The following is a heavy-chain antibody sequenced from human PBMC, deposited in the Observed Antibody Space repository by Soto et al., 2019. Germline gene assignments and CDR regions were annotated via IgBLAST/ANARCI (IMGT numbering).Heavy chain of an antibody. D-gene: IGHD2-15*01. Sequence: EVHLVESGGDLVQPGGSLRLSCAASGFTFSSYWMHWARQAPGKGLVWLSAIDGVGTVIPHADSVKGRFTVSTDNGKNTIFLQMNSPRAEATAVYYCVREVCSGGLCKVFDYWGQGTPVTVSS. CDR2: IDGVGTVI. CDR1: GFTFSSYW. V-gene: IGHV3-74*01. CDR3: VREVCSGGLCKVFDY. J-gene: IGHJ4*02.